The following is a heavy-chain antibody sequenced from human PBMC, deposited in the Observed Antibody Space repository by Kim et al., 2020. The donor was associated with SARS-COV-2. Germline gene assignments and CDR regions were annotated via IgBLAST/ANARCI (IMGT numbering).Heavy chain of an antibody. CDR2: ISFSGST. CDR1: GGSISSGIYY. CDR3: ASAPSVPSARGWFDP. J-gene: IGHJ5*02. V-gene: IGHV4-31*03. Sequence: SETLSLTCTVSGGSISSGIYYWSWIRQHPGKGLEWLGYISFSGSTFYSPSLKSRVTISRDTSKNHFSLKLTSVTAADTAVYYCASAPSVPSARGWFDPWGQGTLAT. D-gene: IGHD2-2*01.